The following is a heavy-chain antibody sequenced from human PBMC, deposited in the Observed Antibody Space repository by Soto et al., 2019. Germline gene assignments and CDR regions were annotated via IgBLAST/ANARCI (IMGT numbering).Heavy chain of an antibody. Sequence: SETLSLTCTVSGDSITNSDYYWNWIRQSPGKGLELMSAIDSSRTTYYNPSLKSRVVISADTSKNLFSLKLRSVTAADTALYFCARAGPYYYGFDVWGQGTTVTVSS. J-gene: IGHJ6*02. CDR2: IDSSRTT. CDR3: ARAGPYYYGFDV. CDR1: GDSITNSDYY. V-gene: IGHV4-30-4*01.